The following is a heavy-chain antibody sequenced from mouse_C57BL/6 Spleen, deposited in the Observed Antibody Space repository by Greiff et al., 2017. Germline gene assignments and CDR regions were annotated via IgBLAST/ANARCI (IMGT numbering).Heavy chain of an antibody. D-gene: IGHD1-1*01. V-gene: IGHV5-17*01. Sequence: EVQLVESGGGLVKPGGSLKLSCAASVFTFSYYGMHWVRQAPEKGLEWVAYISSGSSTIYYADTVKGRFTISRDNAKNTLFLQMTSLRSEDTAMYYCARREITTVVAFDYWGQGTTLTVSS. CDR2: ISSGSSTI. CDR3: ARREITTVVAFDY. J-gene: IGHJ2*01. CDR1: VFTFSYYG.